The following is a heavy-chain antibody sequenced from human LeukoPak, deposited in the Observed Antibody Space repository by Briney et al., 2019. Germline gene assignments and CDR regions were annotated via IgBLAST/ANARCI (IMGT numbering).Heavy chain of an antibody. D-gene: IGHD3-22*01. CDR2: ISTNGGST. CDR1: GFAFSNYA. V-gene: IGHV3-64*01. CDR3: ARGGYYDSSGSFDY. J-gene: IGHJ4*02. Sequence: GGSLRLSCAASGFAFSNYAMYWVRQAPGRGLEYVSAISTNGGSTDYANSVKGRFTISRDNSDNRVFLQMGTLRAEDMAVYYCARGGYYDSSGSFDYWGQGILVTVSS.